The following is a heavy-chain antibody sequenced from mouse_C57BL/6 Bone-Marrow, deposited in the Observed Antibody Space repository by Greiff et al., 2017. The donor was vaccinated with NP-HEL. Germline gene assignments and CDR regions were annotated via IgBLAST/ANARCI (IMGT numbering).Heavy chain of an antibody. CDR3: ARFAMDY. V-gene: IGHV1-80*01. Sequence: QVQLQQSGAELVKPGASVKFSCKASGYPFSSYGITWVKQRPGQGLEWMGQIYPGDGNTNYNEKFKGKATLTADKSSSTAYMQLSSLTSEDSAVYFCARFAMDYWGQGTSVTVSS. J-gene: IGHJ4*01. CDR1: GYPFSSYG. CDR2: IYPGDGNT.